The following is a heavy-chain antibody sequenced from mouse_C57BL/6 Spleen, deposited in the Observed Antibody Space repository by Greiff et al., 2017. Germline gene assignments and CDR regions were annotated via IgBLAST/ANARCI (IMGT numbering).Heavy chain of an antibody. CDR2: IWSGGST. CDR1: GFSLTSYG. V-gene: IGHV2-2*01. D-gene: IGHD2-1*01. Sequence: VQLQQSGPGLVQPSQSLSITCTVSGFSLTSYGVHWVRQSPGKGLEWLGVIWSGGSTDDNAAFISRLGISTDNSKSQVFFKLNSLQADDTAIYYCARKEDGNYEDWFAYWGQGTLVTVAA. J-gene: IGHJ3*01. CDR3: ARKEDGNYEDWFAY.